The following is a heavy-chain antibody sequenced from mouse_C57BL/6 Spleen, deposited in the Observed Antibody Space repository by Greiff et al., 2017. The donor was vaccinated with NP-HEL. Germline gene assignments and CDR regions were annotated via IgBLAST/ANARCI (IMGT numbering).Heavy chain of an antibody. J-gene: IGHJ4*01. CDR2: IWTGGGT. Sequence: VQLKESGPGLVAPSQSLSITCTVSGFSLTSYAISWVRQPPGKGLEWLGLIWTGGGTNYNSALKSRLSISKDNSKSQVFLKMNSLQTDDTARYYCARSPFYYGNLLLAMDYWGQGTSVTVSS. V-gene: IGHV2-9-1*01. D-gene: IGHD2-1*01. CDR1: GFSLTSYA. CDR3: ARSPFYYGNLLLAMDY.